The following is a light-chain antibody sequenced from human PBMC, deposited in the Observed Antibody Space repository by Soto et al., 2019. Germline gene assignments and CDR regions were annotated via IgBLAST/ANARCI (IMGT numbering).Light chain of an antibody. CDR1: QSISSW. CDR2: KAS. Sequence: DIQMTQSPSTLSASVGDRVTITCRASQSISSWLAWYQQKPGKAPNLLIYKASFLRSGVPSRFSGSGSGTEFTLTISRLQPDDFATYYCQQYSIYSRTFGQGTKVELK. J-gene: IGKJ1*01. V-gene: IGKV1-5*03. CDR3: QQYSIYSRT.